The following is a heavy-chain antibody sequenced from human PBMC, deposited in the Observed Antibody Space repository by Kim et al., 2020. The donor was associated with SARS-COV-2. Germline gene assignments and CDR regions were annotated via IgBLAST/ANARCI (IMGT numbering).Heavy chain of an antibody. CDR2: ISSSSSYI. CDR3: ARALDPSYNWNDVAVLYFQH. CDR1: GFTFSSYS. Sequence: GGSLRLSCAASGFTFSSYSMNWVRQAPGKGLEWVSSISSSSSYIYYADSVKGRFTISRDNAKNSLYLQMNSLRAEDTAVYYCARALDPSYNWNDVAVLYFQHWGQGTLVTVSS. D-gene: IGHD1-1*01. J-gene: IGHJ1*01. V-gene: IGHV3-21*01.